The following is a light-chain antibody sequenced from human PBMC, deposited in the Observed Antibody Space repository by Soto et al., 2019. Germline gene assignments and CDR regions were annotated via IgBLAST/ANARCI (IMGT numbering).Light chain of an antibody. CDR2: AAY. CDR3: QQLNRYPS. J-gene: IGKJ4*01. Sequence: IQVTQSPSALSASVGDRITITCRASQGMSTYLAWYQQKPGKAPKLLIYAAYTLQSGVPSRFSGGGSGTDFTLTISSLQPEDFATYYCQQLNRYPSFGGGTKV. CDR1: QGMSTY. V-gene: IGKV1-9*01.